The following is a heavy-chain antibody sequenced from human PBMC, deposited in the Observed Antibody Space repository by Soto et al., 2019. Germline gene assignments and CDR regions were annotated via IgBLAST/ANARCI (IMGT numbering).Heavy chain of an antibody. CDR3: ARDGIGGTAFRGFCDY. Sequence: QVQLEQSGGGVVQPGGSLRLSCVVPGSIFIGYGMHWVRQAPGKGLEWVAVIWHDGSEIYYADSVKGRFTISRDNSKNTLYLQMNNLRTEDTAVYYGARDGIGGTAFRGFCDYWGQGTLVTVSS. D-gene: IGHD1-7*01. CDR1: GSIFIGYG. CDR2: IWHDGSEI. V-gene: IGHV3-33*01. J-gene: IGHJ4*02.